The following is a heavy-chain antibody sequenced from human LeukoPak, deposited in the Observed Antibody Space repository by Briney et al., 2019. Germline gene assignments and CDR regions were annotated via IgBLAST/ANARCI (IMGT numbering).Heavy chain of an antibody. V-gene: IGHV3-23*01. D-gene: IGHD6-13*01. J-gene: IGHJ3*02. CDR3: VKSLGDPRWYGAFDT. CDR2: ISGNGGST. Sequence: GGSLRLSCTGSGFTFSSHGLTWVRQAPGKGLEWVASISGNGGSTFYADSLRGQFTISKDNSRDMMYLQMNNLRAEDTAVYYCVKSLGDPRWYGAFDTWGQGTMLTVSS. CDR1: GFTFSSHG.